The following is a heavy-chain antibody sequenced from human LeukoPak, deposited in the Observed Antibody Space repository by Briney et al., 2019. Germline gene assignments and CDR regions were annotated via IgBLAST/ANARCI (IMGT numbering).Heavy chain of an antibody. D-gene: IGHD4-4*01. CDR2: INHSGST. CDR1: GGSFSGYY. Sequence: SETLSLTCAVYGGSFSGYYWSWIRQPPGKGLEWIGEINHSGSTNYNPSLKSRVTISVDTSKNQFSLKLSSVAAADTAVYYCARPPTGTSYYYGMDVWGQGTTVTVSS. V-gene: IGHV4-34*01. CDR3: ARPPTGTSYYYGMDV. J-gene: IGHJ6*02.